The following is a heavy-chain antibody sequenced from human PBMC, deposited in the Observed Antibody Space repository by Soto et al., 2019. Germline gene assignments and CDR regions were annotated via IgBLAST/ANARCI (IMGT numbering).Heavy chain of an antibody. D-gene: IGHD3-22*01. CDR3: ARCPYHDSSGYADVDFDY. CDR1: GYTFTSYG. V-gene: IGHV1-18*01. CDR2: ISAYNGNT. Sequence: GASVKVSCKASGYTFTSYGISWVRQAPGQGLEWMGWISAYNGNTNYAQKLQGRVTMTTDTSTSTAYMELRSLRSDDTAVYYCARCPYHDSSGYADVDFDYWGQGTRVTVSS. J-gene: IGHJ4*02.